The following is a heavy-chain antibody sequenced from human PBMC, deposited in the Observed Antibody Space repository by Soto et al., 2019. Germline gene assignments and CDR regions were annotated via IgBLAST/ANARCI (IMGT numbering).Heavy chain of an antibody. CDR1: GFTFSNYA. J-gene: IGHJ4*02. CDR3: ARRAYFSKTICCHCFDS. CDR2: IITSGGGA. Sequence: EVQLLESGGGLVQPGGSLRLSCAASGFTFSNYAMSWVRQAPGKGLEWVSTIITSGGGAYYADSVKGRFTISRDDSKNPLSLQMNRLGAEDTALYYWARRAYFSKTICCHCFDSLGQGTLVPVSS. D-gene: IGHD2-2*01. V-gene: IGHV3-23*01.